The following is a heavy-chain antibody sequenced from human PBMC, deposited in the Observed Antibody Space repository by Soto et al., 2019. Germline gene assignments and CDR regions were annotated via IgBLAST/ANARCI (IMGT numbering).Heavy chain of an antibody. Sequence: PSETLSLTCAVSGDSISSGYYWAWIRQPPGKGLEWIGSIYHSGTTYYNPSLKSRVTISVDTSKNQFSLKLTSVTAADTAVFYCARHRARNWFDPWGQGTLVTVSS. CDR2: IYHSGTT. D-gene: IGHD6-6*01. J-gene: IGHJ5*02. CDR1: GDSISSGYY. V-gene: IGHV4-38-2*01. CDR3: ARHRARNWFDP.